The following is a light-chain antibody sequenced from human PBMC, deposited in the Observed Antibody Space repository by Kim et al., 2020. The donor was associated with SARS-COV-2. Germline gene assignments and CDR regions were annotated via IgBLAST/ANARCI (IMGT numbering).Light chain of an antibody. CDR3: QVWDSSSDHRV. CDR1: NIRGKG. Sequence: PRKLTRIPFGGNNIRGKGADCHQHKPHPAPALLIYYDSDRPPRIPERFPGSNSGNAATLTISRLEAGDEADYYYQVWDSSSDHRVFGGGTQLTVL. V-gene: IGLV3-21*04. J-gene: IGLJ3*02. CDR2: YDS.